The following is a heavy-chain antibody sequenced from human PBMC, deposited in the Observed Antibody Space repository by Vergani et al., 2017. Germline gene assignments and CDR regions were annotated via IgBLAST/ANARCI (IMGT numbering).Heavy chain of an antibody. D-gene: IGHD1-26*01. CDR3: ARDRVGASYYYCGMDV. V-gene: IGHV1-18*01. CDR2: ISAYNGNT. CDR1: GYTFTSYG. J-gene: IGHJ6*02. Sequence: QVQLVQSGAEVKKPGASVKVSCKASGYTFTSYGISWARQAPGQGLEWMGWISAYNGNTNYAQKLQGRVTMTTDTSTSTAYMELRSLRSDDTAVYYCARDRVGASYYYCGMDVWGQGTTVTVSS.